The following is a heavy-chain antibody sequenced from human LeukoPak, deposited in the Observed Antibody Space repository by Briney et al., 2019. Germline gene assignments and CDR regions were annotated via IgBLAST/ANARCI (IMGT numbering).Heavy chain of an antibody. Sequence: ASVQVSCKASGYTFTSYYMHWVRQAPGQGLEWMGIINPSGGSTSYAQKFQGRVTMTRDTSTSTVYMELSSLRSEDTAVYYCARGPEYYDFWSGYSNFDYWGQGTLVTVPS. CDR1: GYTFTSYY. J-gene: IGHJ4*02. CDR3: ARGPEYYDFWSGYSNFDY. CDR2: INPSGGST. D-gene: IGHD3-3*01. V-gene: IGHV1-46*01.